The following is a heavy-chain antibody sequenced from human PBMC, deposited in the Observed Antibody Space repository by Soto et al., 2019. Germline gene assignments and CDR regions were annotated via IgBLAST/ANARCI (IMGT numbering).Heavy chain of an antibody. CDR2: INQDGSDQ. Sequence: EVQVVESGGDLVQPGGSLRLSCAASGFTFGSHWMTWVRQVPGKGLEWVANINQDGSDQYYVDSVKGRFTISRDNAKNSLCLHMNSLRVEDTAVYYCATSMRHTLNPWGQGTLVTVSS. J-gene: IGHJ5*02. D-gene: IGHD2-8*01. CDR1: GFTFGSHW. V-gene: IGHV3-7*01. CDR3: ATSMRHTLNP.